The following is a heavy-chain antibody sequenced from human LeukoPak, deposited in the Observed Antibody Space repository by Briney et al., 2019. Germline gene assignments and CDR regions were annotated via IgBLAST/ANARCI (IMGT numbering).Heavy chain of an antibody. V-gene: IGHV3-48*01. CDR3: ARADKYDILTGYPYPFDY. CDR1: GFTFSSYS. Sequence: GGFPRLSCAASGFTFSSYSMKWIRQAPGKGLEWVSYISSGSNTIYYADSVNGRFTISRDNAKNTLYLQMNSLRAEDTAVYYCARADKYDILTGYPYPFDYWGQGTLVTVSS. CDR2: ISSGSNTI. J-gene: IGHJ4*02. D-gene: IGHD3-9*01.